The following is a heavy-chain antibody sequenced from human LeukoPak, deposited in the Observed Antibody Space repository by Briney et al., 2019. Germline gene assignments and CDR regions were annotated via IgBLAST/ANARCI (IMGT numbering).Heavy chain of an antibody. Sequence: SETLSLTCTVSGGSISSYYWSWIRQPPGKGLEWIGYIYYSGSTNYNPSLKSRVTISVDTSKNQFSLKLSSATAADTAVYYCARANYDILTGYWFDPWGQGTLVTVSS. D-gene: IGHD3-9*01. CDR1: GGSISSYY. V-gene: IGHV4-59*01. J-gene: IGHJ5*02. CDR3: ARANYDILTGYWFDP. CDR2: IYYSGST.